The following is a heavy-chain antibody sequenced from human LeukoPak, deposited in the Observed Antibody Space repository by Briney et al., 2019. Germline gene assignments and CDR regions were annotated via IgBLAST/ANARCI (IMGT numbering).Heavy chain of an antibody. CDR1: GFTFTSSA. CDR3: AAASPPHYYDSSGYSFDY. Sequence: SVKVSCKASGFTFTSSAVQWVRQARGQRLEWIGWIVVGSGNTNYAQKFQERVTITRDMSTSTAYMELSSLRSEDTAVYYCAAASPPHYYDSSGYSFDYWGQGTLVTVSS. V-gene: IGHV1-58*01. D-gene: IGHD3-22*01. CDR2: IVVGSGNT. J-gene: IGHJ4*02.